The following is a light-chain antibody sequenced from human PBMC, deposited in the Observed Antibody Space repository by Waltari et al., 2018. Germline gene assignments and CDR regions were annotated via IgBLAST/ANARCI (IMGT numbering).Light chain of an antibody. CDR2: EVN. CDR3: SSYTRHETGI. Sequence: QSALTQPASVSGSPGQSITISCTGTSSDVGGYNFVSWYQQHPGKVPNLIIYEVNNRPSGVSHRFSGSKSGNTASLTISGLQAEDEADYYCSSYTRHETGIFGGGTKLTVL. V-gene: IGLV2-14*01. CDR1: SSDVGGYNF. J-gene: IGLJ2*01.